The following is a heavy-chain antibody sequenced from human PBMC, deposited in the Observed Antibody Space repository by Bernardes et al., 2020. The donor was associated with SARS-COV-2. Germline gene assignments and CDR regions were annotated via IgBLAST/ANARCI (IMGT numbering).Heavy chain of an antibody. V-gene: IGHV3-23*01. D-gene: IGHD2-15*01. CDR2: ISGSGPT. CDR3: AKELVGMRGRSDY. J-gene: IGHJ4*02. CDR1: GFTFRDSA. Sequence: SLRLSCAASGFTFRDSAMTWVRQAPGRGLEWVSAISGSGPTYYGDSVKGRFTISRDNSKNTVYLQMNSLSAEDTALYYCAKELVGMRGRSDYWGQGTLVTVSS.